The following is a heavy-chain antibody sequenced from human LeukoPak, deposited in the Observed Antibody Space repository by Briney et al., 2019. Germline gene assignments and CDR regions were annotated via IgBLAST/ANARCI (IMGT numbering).Heavy chain of an antibody. V-gene: IGHV3-15*01. Sequence: GGSLRLSCAASGFTFSNAWMSWVRQAPGKGLEWVGRIKSKTDGGTTDYAAPVKGRFTISRDDSKNTLYLQMNSLKTKDTAVYYCTTEKDGQDAFDIWGQGTMVTVSS. J-gene: IGHJ3*02. CDR2: IKSKTDGGTT. CDR3: TTEKDGQDAFDI. CDR1: GFTFSNAW.